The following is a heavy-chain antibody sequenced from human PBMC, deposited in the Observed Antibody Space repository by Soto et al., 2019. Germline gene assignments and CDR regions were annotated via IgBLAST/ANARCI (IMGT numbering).Heavy chain of an antibody. CDR3: AREQGAITVLNGAFNF. Sequence: SVKVSCKASGGTFRSYAISCVRHAPGQTLEWMRGIIPIFGAANYAQKFQGRVTITADESTSTAYMELSSLRSEDTPVYCCAREQGAITVLNGAFNFWGQGTMVTVSS. CDR1: GGTFRSYA. D-gene: IGHD2-8*01. J-gene: IGHJ3*01. CDR2: IIPIFGAA. V-gene: IGHV1-69*13.